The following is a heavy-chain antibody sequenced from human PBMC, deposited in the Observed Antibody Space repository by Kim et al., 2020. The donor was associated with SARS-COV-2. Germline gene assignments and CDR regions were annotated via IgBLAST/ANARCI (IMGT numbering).Heavy chain of an antibody. J-gene: IGHJ6*02. D-gene: IGHD1-1*01. CDR2: ISSSSSTI. V-gene: IGHV3-48*02. Sequence: GGSLRLSCAASGFTFSSYSMNWVRQAPGKGLEWVSYISSSSSTIYYADSVKGRFTISRDNAKNSLYLQMNSLRDEDTAVYYCAREHGTYYYYYGMDVWGQGTTVTVSS. CDR3: AREHGTYYYYYGMDV. CDR1: GFTFSSYS.